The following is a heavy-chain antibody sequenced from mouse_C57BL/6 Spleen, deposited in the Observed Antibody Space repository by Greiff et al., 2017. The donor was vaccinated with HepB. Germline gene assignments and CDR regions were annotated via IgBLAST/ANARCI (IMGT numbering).Heavy chain of an antibody. CDR2: IYPGSGNT. J-gene: IGHJ1*03. D-gene: IGHD2-2*01. Sequence: VQLQQSGAELVRPGASVKLSCKASGFTFTDYYINWVKQRPGQGLEWIARIYPGSGNTYYNEKFKGKATLTAEKSSSTAYMQLSSLTSEDSAVCFCGRRGLTVWRYFDVWGTGTTVTVSS. CDR1: GFTFTDYY. CDR3: GRRGLTVWRYFDV. V-gene: IGHV1-76*01.